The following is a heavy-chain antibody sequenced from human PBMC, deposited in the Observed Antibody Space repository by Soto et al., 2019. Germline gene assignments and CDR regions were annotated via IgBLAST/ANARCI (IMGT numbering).Heavy chain of an antibody. CDR2: ISDDGSNK. D-gene: IGHD1-1*01. V-gene: IGHV3-30-3*01. CDR3: ASSFAGTTGTGIDY. J-gene: IGHJ4*02. Sequence: QVQLVESGGGVVQPGRSLRLSCAVSGFTFSSYAMHWVRQAPGKGLEWVAVISDDGSNKYYADSVKGRFTISRDNSKNTLYLQMNSLRAEDTAVYYCASSFAGTTGTGIDYWGQGTLVAVSS. CDR1: GFTFSSYA.